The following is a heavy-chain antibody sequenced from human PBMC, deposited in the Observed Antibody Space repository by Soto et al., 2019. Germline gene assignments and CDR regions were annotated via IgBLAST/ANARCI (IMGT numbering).Heavy chain of an antibody. D-gene: IGHD7-27*01. V-gene: IGHV3-23*01. CDR2: ISASEKTT. CDR1: GFTFSSYD. Sequence: PGGSLRLSCEASGFTFSSYDMTWVRQAPGKGLEWVSIISASEKTTFYADSVKGRFTISRDNSRTTLFLQMDSLRVEDTAFYYCAKKRITSTGANFDCWGQGTLVTVSS. J-gene: IGHJ4*02. CDR3: AKKRITSTGANFDC.